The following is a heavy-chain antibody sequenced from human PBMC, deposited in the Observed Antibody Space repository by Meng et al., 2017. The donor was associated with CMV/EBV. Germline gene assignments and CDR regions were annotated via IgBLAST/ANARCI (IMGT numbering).Heavy chain of an antibody. Sequence: SVKVSCKASGYTFIGYYTHWVRQAPGQGLEWMGGIIPIFGTANYAQKFQGRVTITTDESTSTAYMELRSLRSDDTAVYYCARRGTIFEYYYGMDVWGQGTTVTVSS. D-gene: IGHD3-3*01. J-gene: IGHJ6*02. CDR1: GYTFIGYY. CDR2: IIPIFGTA. V-gene: IGHV1-69*05. CDR3: ARRGTIFEYYYGMDV.